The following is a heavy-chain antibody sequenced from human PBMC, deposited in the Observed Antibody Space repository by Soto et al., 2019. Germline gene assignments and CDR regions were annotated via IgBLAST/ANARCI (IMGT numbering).Heavy chain of an antibody. J-gene: IGHJ6*02. D-gene: IGHD4-17*01. CDR3: ARAGMTTVTTSVYYGMDV. CDR1: VFTFSSYA. V-gene: IGHV3-30-3*01. Sequence: WGSLRLSCSASVFTFSSYAMHWFRQAPGKGLEWVAVISYDGSNKYYADSVKGRFTISRDNSKNTLYLQMNSLRAEDTAVYYCARAGMTTVTTSVYYGMDVWGQGTTVTVSS. CDR2: ISYDGSNK.